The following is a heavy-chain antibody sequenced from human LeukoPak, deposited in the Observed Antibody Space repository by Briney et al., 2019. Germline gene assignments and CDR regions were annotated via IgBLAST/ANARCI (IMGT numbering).Heavy chain of an antibody. D-gene: IGHD1-26*01. CDR3: ARDRASGYFDY. CDR1: GYTFTSYA. Sequence: ASVKVSCKASGYTFTSYAMHWVRQAPGQRLEWMGGSNTGNGNTKYSQEFQGRVTITRDTSASTTYMELSSLRSEDMTGYYCARDRASGYFDYWGQGTLVTVSS. V-gene: IGHV1-3*02. J-gene: IGHJ4*02. CDR2: SNTGNGNT.